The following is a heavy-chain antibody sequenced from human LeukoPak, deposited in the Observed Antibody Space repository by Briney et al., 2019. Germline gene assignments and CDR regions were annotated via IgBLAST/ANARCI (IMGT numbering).Heavy chain of an antibody. Sequence: PGGSLRLSCAASGFTFSSYSMNWVRQAPGKGLDGVSSISSSSSYIYYADSVKGRFTISRDNAKNSLYLQMNSLRAEDTAVYYCAREPTYDYIWGSYRPNWFDPWGQGTLVTVSS. CDR2: ISSSSSYI. D-gene: IGHD3-16*02. CDR1: GFTFSSYS. J-gene: IGHJ5*02. V-gene: IGHV3-21*01. CDR3: AREPTYDYIWGSYRPNWFDP.